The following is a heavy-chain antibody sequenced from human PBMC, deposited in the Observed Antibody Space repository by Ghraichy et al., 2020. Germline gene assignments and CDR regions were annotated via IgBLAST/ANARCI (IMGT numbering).Heavy chain of an antibody. Sequence: GGSLRLSCAASGFTFNTYAMNWVRQAPGKGLEWVSAVSASGGRTYYADSVKGRFTISRDNSRNTVYLQMNSLRAEDTAVYHCAKRGEEAVLDPWGQGTLVTVSS. V-gene: IGHV3-23*01. J-gene: IGHJ5*02. D-gene: IGHD3-10*01. CDR3: AKRGEEAVLDP. CDR1: GFTFNTYA. CDR2: VSASGGRT.